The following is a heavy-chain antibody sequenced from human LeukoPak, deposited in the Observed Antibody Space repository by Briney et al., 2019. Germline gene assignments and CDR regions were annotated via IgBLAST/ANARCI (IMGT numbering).Heavy chain of an antibody. CDR3: ARKTYSSGWRVPIDS. J-gene: IGHJ4*02. D-gene: IGHD6-19*01. CDR1: GYTFTSYY. V-gene: IGHV1-46*01. Sequence: ASVKVSCKASGYTFTSYYMHWVRRAPGQGLEWMGIINPSGGSTSYAQKFQGRVTISIDTSKNQFSLNLSSVTAADTAVYYCARKTYSSGWRVPIDSWGRGTLVTVSS. CDR2: INPSGGST.